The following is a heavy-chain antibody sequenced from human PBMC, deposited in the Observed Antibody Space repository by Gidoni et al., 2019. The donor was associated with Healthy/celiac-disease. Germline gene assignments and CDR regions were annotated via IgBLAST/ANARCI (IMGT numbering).Heavy chain of an antibody. CDR1: GFTFSSYA. CDR2: ISGSGGST. V-gene: IGHV3-23*01. CDR3: AKVQYSSGWYDWYFDY. J-gene: IGHJ4*02. D-gene: IGHD6-19*01. Sequence: EVQLLESGGGLVQPGGSLRLSGAASGFTFSSYAMSWVRQAPGKGLGWVSAISGSGGSTYYADSVKGRFTISRDNSKNTLYLQMNSLRAEDTAVYYCAKVQYSSGWYDWYFDYWGQGTLVTVSS.